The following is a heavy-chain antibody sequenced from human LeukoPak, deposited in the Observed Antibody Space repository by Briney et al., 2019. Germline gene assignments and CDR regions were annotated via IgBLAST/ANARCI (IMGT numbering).Heavy chain of an antibody. CDR1: GGSISRGDYY. Sequence: SQTLSLTCTVSGGSISRGDYYWSWIRQPPGKGLEWIGYIYYSGSTYYNPSLKSRVTISVDTSKNQFSLKLSSVTAADTAVYYCASPPNYDSSGYYYWGQGTLVTVSS. J-gene: IGHJ4*02. CDR3: ASPPNYDSSGYYY. CDR2: IYYSGST. D-gene: IGHD3-22*01. V-gene: IGHV4-30-4*08.